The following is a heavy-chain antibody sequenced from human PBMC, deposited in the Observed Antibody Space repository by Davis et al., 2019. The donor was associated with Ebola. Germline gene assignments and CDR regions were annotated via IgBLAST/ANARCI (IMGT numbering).Heavy chain of an antibody. Sequence: PGGSLRLSCAASGFTFSTYVMSWVRQAPGKGLEWVSAISGSGEKIYYADSVKGRFTISRDNSKSTLYVQMNSLRDEDTAVYYCSNEPLGVGTGTFENWGQGTLVTVSS. CDR2: ISGSGEKI. CDR1: GFTFSTYV. CDR3: SNEPLGVGTGTFEN. V-gene: IGHV3-23*01. D-gene: IGHD1-7*01. J-gene: IGHJ4*02.